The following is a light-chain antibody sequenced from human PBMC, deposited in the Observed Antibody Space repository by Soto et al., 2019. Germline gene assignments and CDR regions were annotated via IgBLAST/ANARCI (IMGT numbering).Light chain of an antibody. V-gene: IGKV3-11*01. CDR3: QQRSNWPLT. CDR1: QTVGSY. CDR2: NAS. Sequence: EIVLTQSPATMSLSPGERATLSCRASQTVGSYLAWYPQKPGQAPRLLPYNASNRATGIPARFGGSGSGTDFTLTISSLETEDFAVYYCQQRSNWPLTFGGGTKVEIK. J-gene: IGKJ4*01.